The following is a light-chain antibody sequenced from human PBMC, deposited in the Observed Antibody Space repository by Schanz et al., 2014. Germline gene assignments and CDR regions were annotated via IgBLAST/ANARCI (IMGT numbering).Light chain of an antibody. J-gene: IGKJ1*01. CDR3: QQYNSFPWT. V-gene: IGKV3-15*01. CDR2: GAS. Sequence: VMTQSPATLSVSPGESATLSCRASQSVSSNLAWFQQKPGQAPRLLIYGASTRATGIPARFSGSGSGTEFTLTISSLQSEDFATYYCQQYNSFPWTFGQGTKVAIK. CDR1: QSVSSN.